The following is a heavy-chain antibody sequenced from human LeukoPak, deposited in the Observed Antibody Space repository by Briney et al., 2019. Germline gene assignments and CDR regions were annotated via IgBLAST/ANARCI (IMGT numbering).Heavy chain of an antibody. CDR2: IYTSGST. Sequence: SSETLSLTCTVSGGSISSGSYYSGWIRQPAGKGLEWIGRIYTSGSTNYNRSPKSRVTISVRTSQYQFSLKLSSLTPADPVACYSARGTVAQETSLLDRGVYYFDYSGEGTLVTVSS. D-gene: IGHD2-2*01. V-gene: IGHV4-61*02. CDR1: GGSISSGSYY. CDR3: ARGTVAQETSLLDRGVYYFDY. J-gene: IGHJ4*02.